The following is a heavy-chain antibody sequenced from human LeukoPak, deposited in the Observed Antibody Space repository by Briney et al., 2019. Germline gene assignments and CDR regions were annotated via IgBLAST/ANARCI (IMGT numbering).Heavy chain of an antibody. CDR2: ISGSGGST. CDR3: AKCSHSSGYYYGSY. J-gene: IGHJ4*02. CDR1: GFTFSSYA. D-gene: IGHD3-22*01. Sequence: PGGSLRLSCAASGFTFSSYATSWVRQAPGKGLEWVSAISGSGGSTYYADSVKGRFTISRDNSKNTLYLQMNSLRAEDTAVYYCAKCSHSSGYYYGSYWGQGTLVTVSS. V-gene: IGHV3-23*01.